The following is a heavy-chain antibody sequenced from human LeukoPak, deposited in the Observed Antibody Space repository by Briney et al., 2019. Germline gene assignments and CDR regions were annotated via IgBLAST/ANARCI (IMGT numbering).Heavy chain of an antibody. CDR3: AKGLRGTYYCFDY. V-gene: IGHV3-23*01. CDR2: ISGSGVST. J-gene: IGHJ4*02. CDR1: GFTLRSYA. Sequence: PGGSLRLSSAASGFTLRSYAMSWGREAPGEGVGWVSVISGSGVSTYYADSVKGRVTASRDSTKKTLYLQMSRPRAADTARYFCAKGLRGTYYCFDYWGQGTLVSVSS. D-gene: IGHD1-26*01.